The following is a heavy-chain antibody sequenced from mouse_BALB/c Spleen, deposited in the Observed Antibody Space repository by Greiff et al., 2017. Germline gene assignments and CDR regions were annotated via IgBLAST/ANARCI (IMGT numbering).Heavy chain of an antibody. D-gene: IGHD4-1*01. CDR2: ISYSGST. J-gene: IGHJ4*01. CDR3: ARKGLTGKNAMDY. V-gene: IGHV3-2*02. Sequence: VQLKESGPGLVKPSQSLSLTCTVTGYSITSDYAWNWIRQLPGNKLEWMGYISYSGSTSYNPSLKSRISITRDTSKNQFFLQLNSVTTEDTATYYCARKGLTGKNAMDYWGQGTSVTVSS. CDR1: GYSITSDYA.